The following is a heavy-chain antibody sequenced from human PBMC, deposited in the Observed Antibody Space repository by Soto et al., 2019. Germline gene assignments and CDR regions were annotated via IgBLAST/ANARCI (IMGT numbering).Heavy chain of an antibody. CDR1: GFNIDDYA. V-gene: IGHV3-9*01. D-gene: IGHD5-18*01. CDR2: ISWNSGNI. CDR3: AKDSGGYSYGSLDY. Sequence: EVQLVESGGGLVQPGRSLRLSCAASGFNIDDYAMHWVRQAPGKGLEWVSGISWNSGNIGYADSVKGRFTISRDNAKNSLYLQMNSLRAEDTALYYCAKDSGGYSYGSLDYWGQGTLVTVPS. J-gene: IGHJ4*02.